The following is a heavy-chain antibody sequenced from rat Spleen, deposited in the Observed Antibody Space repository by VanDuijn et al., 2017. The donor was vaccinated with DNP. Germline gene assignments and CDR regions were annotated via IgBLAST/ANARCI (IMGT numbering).Heavy chain of an antibody. CDR1: GFTFNNYW. CDR3: ATQGQLGITWFAY. Sequence: EVQLVESGGDLVQPGRSLKLSCVASGFTFNNYWMTWIRQVPGKGLDWVASITGGSGTTSYPDSVKGRFTISRDDAKNTLSLQMNSLKSEDTATYYCATQGQLGITWFAYWGQGTLVTVSS. J-gene: IGHJ3*01. V-gene: IGHV5-31*01. D-gene: IGHD1-5*01. CDR2: ITGGSGTT.